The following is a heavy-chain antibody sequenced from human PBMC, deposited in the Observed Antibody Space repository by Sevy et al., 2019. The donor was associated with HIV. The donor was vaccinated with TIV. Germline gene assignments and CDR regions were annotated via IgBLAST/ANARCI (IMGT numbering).Heavy chain of an antibody. CDR1: GYSFTTYW. Sequence: GESLKISCKASGYSFTTYWIAWVRQMPGKGLEWMGIIYPGDSDTRYSPSFQGQVTISADKSISTAYLQWSSLKASDTAMYYCARLYGAEHIYGRDYYHFYYYMDVWGKGTTVTVSS. CDR3: ARLYGAEHIYGRDYYHFYYYMDV. J-gene: IGHJ6*03. V-gene: IGHV5-51*01. CDR2: IYPGDSDT. D-gene: IGHD5-18*01.